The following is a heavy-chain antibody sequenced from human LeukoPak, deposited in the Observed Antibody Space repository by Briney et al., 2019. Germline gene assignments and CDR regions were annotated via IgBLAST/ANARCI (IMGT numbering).Heavy chain of an antibody. V-gene: IGHV3-74*01. CDR3: ARKGQFSSGWDPLNY. J-gene: IGHJ4*02. CDR2: INSDGGST. Sequence: GGSLRLSCAASGFTFSSYWMHWVRRVPGKGLVWVSLINSDGGSTRYADSVKGRFTISRDNAKKTLYLQMNSLRAEDTAVYYCARKGQFSSGWDPLNYWGQGTLVTVSS. D-gene: IGHD6-19*01. CDR1: GFTFSSYW.